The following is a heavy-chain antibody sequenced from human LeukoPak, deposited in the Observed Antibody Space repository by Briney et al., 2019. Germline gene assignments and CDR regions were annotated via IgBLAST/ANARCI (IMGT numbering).Heavy chain of an antibody. J-gene: IGHJ4*02. CDR3: ARGSSFDY. CDR1: GYTFTGYY. CDR2: MNPNSGNT. V-gene: IGHV1-8*02. Sequence: ASVKVSCKASGYTFTGYYLHWLRHAPGQGLEWMGWMNPNSGNTGYAQKFQGRVTMTRNTSISTAYMELSSLRSEDTAVYYCARGSSFDYWGQGTLVTVSS.